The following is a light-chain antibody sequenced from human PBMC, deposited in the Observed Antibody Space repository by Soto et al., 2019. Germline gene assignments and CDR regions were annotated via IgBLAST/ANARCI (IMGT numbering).Light chain of an antibody. CDR3: QQYNSYSYT. J-gene: IGKJ2*01. V-gene: IGKV3-15*01. CDR2: DTS. CDR1: QTVSSN. Sequence: EIVMTQSPATLSVSPGERATLSCRASQTVSSNLAWYQQKPGQAPRLLIYDTSTRATGIPARFSGSGSGTEFTLTISSLQPDDFATYYCQQYNSYSYTFGQGTKLEIK.